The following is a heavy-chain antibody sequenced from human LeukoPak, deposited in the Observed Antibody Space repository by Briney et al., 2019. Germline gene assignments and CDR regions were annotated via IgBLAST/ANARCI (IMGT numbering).Heavy chain of an antibody. D-gene: IGHD3-16*01. CDR1: GFTFNSYS. CDR3: AAGGGTFDY. CDR2: ISGSNSYI. V-gene: IGHV3-21*01. J-gene: IGHJ4*02. Sequence: PGGSLRLSCAASGFTFNSYSMNWVRQAPGKGLEWVSSISGSNSYIYYADSVKGRFTISRDNAKNSLYLQMNSLRAEDTAVYYCAAGGGTFDYWGQGTLVTVSS.